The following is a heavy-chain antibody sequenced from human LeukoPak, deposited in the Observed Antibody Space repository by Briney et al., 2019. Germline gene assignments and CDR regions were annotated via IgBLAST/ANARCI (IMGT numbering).Heavy chain of an antibody. J-gene: IGHJ4*02. CDR1: GFTVGDYA. CDR2: IISKAYGGTT. CDR3: TRGLWFGETPLYFDY. D-gene: IGHD3-10*01. Sequence: PGRSLRLSCTASGFTVGDYAMSWFRQAPGKGLEWVGFIISKAYGGTTEYAASVKGRFTISRDDSKSIAYLQMNSLKTEDTAVYYCTRGLWFGETPLYFDYWGQGTLVTVSS. V-gene: IGHV3-49*03.